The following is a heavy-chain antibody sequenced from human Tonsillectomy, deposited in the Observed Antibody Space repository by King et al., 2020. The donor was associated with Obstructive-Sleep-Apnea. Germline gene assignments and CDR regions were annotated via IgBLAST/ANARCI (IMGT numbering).Heavy chain of an antibody. CDR3: TTVSLRYFDWLLEGGYYFDY. CDR1: GFTFNNAW. D-gene: IGHD3-9*01. J-gene: IGHJ4*02. Sequence: VQLVESGGGLVKPGGSLRLSFAASGFTFNNAWMSWVRQAPGKGLEWVGRIKSKSDGGTTDYAAPVKGRFTISRDGSKNTLYLQMNSLKTEDTAVYFCTTVSLRYFDWLLEGGYYFDYWGQGTLVTVSS. CDR2: IKSKSDGGTT. V-gene: IGHV3-15*01.